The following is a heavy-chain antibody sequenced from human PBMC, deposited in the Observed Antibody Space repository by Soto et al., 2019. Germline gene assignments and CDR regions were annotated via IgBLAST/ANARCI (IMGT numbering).Heavy chain of an antibody. CDR1: GFTFSSYA. D-gene: IGHD6-13*01. CDR3: AKTQSSSWYIFDY. J-gene: IGHJ4*02. CDR2: ISASGGST. Sequence: GGSLRLSCSASGFTFSSYAMSWVRQAPGKGLEWVSAISASGGSTYYADSVKGRFTISRDNSKNTLYLEMNSLRAEDTAVYYCAKTQSSSWYIFDYWGQGTLVTVSS. V-gene: IGHV3-23*01.